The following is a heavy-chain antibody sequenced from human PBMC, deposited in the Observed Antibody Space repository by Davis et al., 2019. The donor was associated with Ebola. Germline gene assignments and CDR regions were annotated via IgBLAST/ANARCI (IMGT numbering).Heavy chain of an antibody. D-gene: IGHD6-19*01. CDR2: INPNSGGT. V-gene: IGHV1-2*02. Sequence: AASVKVSCKASGYTFTSYYMHWVRQAPGQGLEWMGIINPNSGGTNYAQKFQGRVTMTRDTSISTAYMELSRLRSDDTAVYYCARDSSGWYYFDYWGQGTLVTVSS. J-gene: IGHJ4*02. CDR3: ARDSSGWYYFDY. CDR1: GYTFTSYY.